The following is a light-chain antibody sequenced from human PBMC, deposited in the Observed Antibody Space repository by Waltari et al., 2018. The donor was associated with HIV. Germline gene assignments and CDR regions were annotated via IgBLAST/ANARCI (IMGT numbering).Light chain of an antibody. CDR2: DVS. Sequence: QSALTQPASVSGSPGQSITISCTGTCSALDNFKSATWYQHHPGKAPKVIIYDVSNRPSGVSYPVPGAKSGHTASLTISGLQHEDEADYFGMLYISSATPEFGGGTTLTVL. V-gene: IGLV2-14*03. J-gene: IGLJ3*02. CDR3: MLYISSATPE. CDR1: CSALDNFKS.